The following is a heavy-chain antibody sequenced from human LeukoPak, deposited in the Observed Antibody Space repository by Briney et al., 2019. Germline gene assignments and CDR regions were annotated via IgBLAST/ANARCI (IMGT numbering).Heavy chain of an antibody. V-gene: IGHV4-39*01. CDR2: IYYSGST. J-gene: IGHJ1*01. CDR3: ARTWELLFQH. D-gene: IGHD1-26*01. Sequence: KASETLSLTCTVSGGSISSSSYYWGWIRQPPGKGLEWIGSIYYSGSTYYNPSLKSRVTIFVDTSKNQFSLKLSSVTAADTAVYYCARTWELLFQHWGQGTLVTVSS. CDR1: GGSISSSSYY.